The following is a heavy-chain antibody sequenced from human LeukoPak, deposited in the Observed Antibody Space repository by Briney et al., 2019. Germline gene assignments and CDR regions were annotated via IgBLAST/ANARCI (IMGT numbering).Heavy chain of an antibody. V-gene: IGHV3-21*01. Sequence: GGSLRLSCAASGFSFDTYTMKWVRQAPGRGLEWVSSISGRGLYIFYADSVKGRFTISRDNAKNSLYLQMNSLRSEDTSLYFCARGSYSSSWFEKYCFDSWGQGTLVTVSA. D-gene: IGHD6-13*01. CDR1: GFSFDTYT. CDR2: ISGRGLYI. J-gene: IGHJ4*02. CDR3: ARGSYSSSWFEKYCFDS.